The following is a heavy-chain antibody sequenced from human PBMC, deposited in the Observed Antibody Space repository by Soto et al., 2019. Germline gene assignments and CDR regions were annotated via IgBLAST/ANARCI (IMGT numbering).Heavy chain of an antibody. CDR1: GFTFDDYA. Sequence: EVQLVESGGGLVQPGRSLRLSCAASGFTFDDYAMHWVRQVPGKGLEWVSGISWNSGKAGYAASVKGRFTISRDNAKNSLYLQMNSLRPDDTALDYCSKDVLSVVAGYYFDYWGQGTLVTVSS. V-gene: IGHV3-9*01. CDR2: ISWNSGKA. CDR3: SKDVLSVVAGYYFDY. D-gene: IGHD6-19*01. J-gene: IGHJ4*02.